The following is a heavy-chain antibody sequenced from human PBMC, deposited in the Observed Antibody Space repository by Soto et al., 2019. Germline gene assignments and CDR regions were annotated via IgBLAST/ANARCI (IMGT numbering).Heavy chain of an antibody. J-gene: IGHJ4*02. CDR3: ARGRPMVRGVIGFDY. Sequence: VQLVESGGGVVQPGRSLRLSCEASGFTLSDYGMHWVRQAPGKGLEWVTIISHDGSNKHYRDPVKGRFTISRDTSTNTLYLQMNSLRAEDTAVYYCARGRPMVRGVIGFDYWGQGTLVTVSS. CDR2: ISHDGSNK. V-gene: IGHV3-30*03. CDR1: GFTLSDYG. D-gene: IGHD3-10*01.